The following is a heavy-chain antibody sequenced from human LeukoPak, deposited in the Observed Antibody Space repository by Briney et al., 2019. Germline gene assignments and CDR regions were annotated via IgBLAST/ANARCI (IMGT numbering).Heavy chain of an antibody. CDR2: ISYDGSKI. D-gene: IGHD7-27*01. CDR1: GFTFNRFG. V-gene: IGHV3-30*02. Sequence: GGSLRLSCAASGFTFNRFGMHWVRQAPGKELEWVAYISYDGSKIYYGDFVKGRFTISRDNSKNTLHVQMNSLRAEDTAVYHWARVMRDWGGHYYGMDVWGQGTTVTVSS. CDR3: ARVMRDWGGHYYGMDV. J-gene: IGHJ6*02.